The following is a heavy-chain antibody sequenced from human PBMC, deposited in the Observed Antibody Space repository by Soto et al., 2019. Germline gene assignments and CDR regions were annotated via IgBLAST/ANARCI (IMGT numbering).Heavy chain of an antibody. Sequence: QLQLQESGPGLVKPSETLSLTCSVSSGSISSKGFYCGWIRQSPGKGLEWLGSVDSNGDTYYNPSLKSRVILSVGPSSDQFSLKVNSMTATDTAIYYCARHYCTGGPCYFDYWGQGTLVTVTS. CDR1: SGSISSKGFY. J-gene: IGHJ4*02. D-gene: IGHD2-8*02. V-gene: IGHV4-39*01. CDR2: VDSNGDT. CDR3: ARHYCTGGPCYFDY.